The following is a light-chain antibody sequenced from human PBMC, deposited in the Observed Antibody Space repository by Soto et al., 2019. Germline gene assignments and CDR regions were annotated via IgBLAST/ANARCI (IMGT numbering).Light chain of an antibody. CDR3: HQRQSWPRT. Sequence: ELVLTQSPATLSSFPGHSVTLSCRASQYINTRLAWYQHRPGQAPRLLIYQTSIRAAGIPARFSASGSGTDFTLTISDVQPEEFALYYCHQRQSWPRTFGQGTKVDI. CDR1: QYINTR. V-gene: IGKV3-11*01. J-gene: IGKJ1*01. CDR2: QTS.